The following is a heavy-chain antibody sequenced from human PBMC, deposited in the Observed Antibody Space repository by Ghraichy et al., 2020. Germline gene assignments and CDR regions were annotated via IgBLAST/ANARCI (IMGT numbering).Heavy chain of an antibody. CDR3: ARVHHYYDSSGYYLNWFDP. D-gene: IGHD3-22*01. V-gene: IGHV3-53*04. CDR1: GFTVSSNY. J-gene: IGHJ5*02. CDR2: IYSGGST. Sequence: GGSLRLSCAASGFTVSSNYMSWVRQAPGKGLEWVSVIYSGGSTYYADSVKGRFTISRHNSKNTLYLQMNSLRAEDTAVYYCARVHHYYDSSGYYLNWFDPWGQGTLVTVSS.